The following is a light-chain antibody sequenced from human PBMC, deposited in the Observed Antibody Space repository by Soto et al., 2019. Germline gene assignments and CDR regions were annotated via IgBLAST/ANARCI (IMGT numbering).Light chain of an antibody. Sequence: DIQMTQSPSSLAASVGDRVTITCRASQTINTYLNWYQQEPGKAPKLLIYAASSLRSGVPSRFSGSGSGTDFTLAINSLQPEDFATYYCQESYSKSRTFGQGTKVDIK. CDR3: QESYSKSRT. V-gene: IGKV1-39*01. CDR1: QTINTY. J-gene: IGKJ1*01. CDR2: AAS.